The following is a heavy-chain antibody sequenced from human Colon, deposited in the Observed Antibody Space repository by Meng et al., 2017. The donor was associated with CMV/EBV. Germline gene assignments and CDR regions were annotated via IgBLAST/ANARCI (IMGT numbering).Heavy chain of an antibody. V-gene: IGHV3-30*02. D-gene: IGHD2-2*01. J-gene: IGHJ3*02. CDR2: IRHDDTNT. Sequence: GESLKISCAASGFKFNNYGMHWVRQPPGKGLEWVSFIRHDDTNTYYPDSVKGRFSISRDRSKNTLYLQMNRLKIEDTAVYYCARDVIEFCASTSCSKGDAFDTWGQGTMVTVSS. CDR1: GFKFNNYG. CDR3: ARDVIEFCASTSCSKGDAFDT.